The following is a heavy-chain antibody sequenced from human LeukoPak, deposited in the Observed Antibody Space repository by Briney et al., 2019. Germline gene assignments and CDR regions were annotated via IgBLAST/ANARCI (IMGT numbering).Heavy chain of an antibody. V-gene: IGHV3-48*03. D-gene: IGHD3-10*02. CDR2: ISSSGSTI. J-gene: IGHJ6*04. Sequence: GGSLRLSCAASGFTFSSYEMNWVRQAPGKVLEWVSYISSSGSTIYYADSVKGRFTISRDNAKNSLYLQMNSLRAEDAAVYYCAELGITMIGGVWGKGTTVAISS. CDR3: AELGITMIGGV. CDR1: GFTFSSYE.